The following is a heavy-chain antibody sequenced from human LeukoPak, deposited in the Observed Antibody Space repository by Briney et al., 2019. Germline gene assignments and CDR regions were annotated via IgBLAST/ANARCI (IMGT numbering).Heavy chain of an antibody. Sequence: PGGSLRLSCAASGFTFSSYWMSWVRQAPGKGPEWVANIKQDGSEKYYVDSVKGRFTISRDNAKNSLYLQMNSLRAEDTAVYYCARVSSMIVVVITIVHYGMDVWGQGTTVTVSS. CDR3: ARVSSMIVVVITIVHYGMDV. V-gene: IGHV3-7*01. J-gene: IGHJ6*02. CDR1: GFTFSSYW. CDR2: IKQDGSEK. D-gene: IGHD3-22*01.